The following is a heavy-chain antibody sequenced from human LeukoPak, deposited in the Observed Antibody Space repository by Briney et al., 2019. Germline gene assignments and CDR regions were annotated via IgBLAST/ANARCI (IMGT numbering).Heavy chain of an antibody. CDR2: ISYDGSNK. CDR1: GFTFSSYA. CDR3: ARDGPWIQLWLPSRGYFDY. Sequence: PGGSLRLSCAASGFTFSSYAMHWVRQAPGKGLEWVAVISYDGSNKYYAGSVKGRFTISRDNSKNTLYLQMNSLRAEDTAVYYCARDGPWIQLWLPSRGYFDYWGQGTLVTVSS. J-gene: IGHJ4*02. D-gene: IGHD5-18*01. V-gene: IGHV3-30-3*01.